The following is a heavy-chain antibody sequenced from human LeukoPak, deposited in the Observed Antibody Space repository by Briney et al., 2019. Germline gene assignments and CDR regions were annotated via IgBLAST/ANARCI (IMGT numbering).Heavy chain of an antibody. CDR1: GGTFICYA. J-gene: IGHJ4*02. V-gene: IGHV1-69*13. Sequence: GASVKVSCQASGGTFICYAISWVRQAPGQGLEWMGVIIPIFGTANYAQKFQGRVTITADESTSTAYMGLSSLRSEDTAVYYWARDGSSGGFDYWGQGTLVTVSS. D-gene: IGHD6-6*01. CDR3: ARDGSSGGFDY. CDR2: IIPIFGTA.